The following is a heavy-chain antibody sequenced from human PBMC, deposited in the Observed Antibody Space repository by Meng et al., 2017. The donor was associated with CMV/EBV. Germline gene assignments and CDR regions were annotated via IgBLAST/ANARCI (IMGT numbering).Heavy chain of an antibody. V-gene: IGHV1-46*01. J-gene: IGHJ3*02. CDR3: ARVSVVVAATPGAFDI. CDR2: INPSGGST. Sequence: GQRVQSGAEVKKPGASVKVSCKASGYTFTSYYMHWVRQAPGQGLEWMGIINPSGGSTSYAQKFQGRVTMTRDTSTSTVYMELSSLRSEDTAVYYCARVSVVVAATPGAFDIWGQGTMVTV. D-gene: IGHD2-15*01. CDR1: GYTFTSYY.